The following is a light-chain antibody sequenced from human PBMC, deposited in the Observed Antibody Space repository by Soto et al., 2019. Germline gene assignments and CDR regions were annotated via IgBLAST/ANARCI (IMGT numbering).Light chain of an antibody. Sequence: QSALTQPASVSGSPGQSITISCTGTSSDVGGYNYLSWYQQHPGKAPKLMIYEVSNRPSGVSNRFSGSKSGNTASLTISGLQAEDEADYYCCSYTNSNSRVFGGGTKVTVL. CDR3: CSYTNSNSRV. CDR1: SSDVGGYNY. V-gene: IGLV2-14*01. J-gene: IGLJ3*02. CDR2: EVS.